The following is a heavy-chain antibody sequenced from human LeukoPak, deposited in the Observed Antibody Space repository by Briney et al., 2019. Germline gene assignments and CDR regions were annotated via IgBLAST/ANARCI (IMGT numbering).Heavy chain of an antibody. D-gene: IGHD3-10*01. V-gene: IGHV3-30*02. J-gene: IGHJ4*02. CDR3: AKDYYYGSGSYYAPDRYYFDY. Sequence: GGSLRLSCAASGFTFSSYGMHWVRQAPGKGLEWVAFIRYDGSNKYYADSVKGRFTISRNNSKNTLYLQMNSLRAEDTAVYYCAKDYYYGSGSYYAPDRYYFDYWGQGTLVTVSS. CDR2: IRYDGSNK. CDR1: GFTFSSYG.